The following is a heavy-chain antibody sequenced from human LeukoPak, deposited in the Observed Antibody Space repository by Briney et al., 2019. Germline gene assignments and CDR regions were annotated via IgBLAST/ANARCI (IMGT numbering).Heavy chain of an antibody. CDR3: AKDFRGLRSY. D-gene: IGHD3-3*01. Sequence: GGSLRLSCTASGFTFSNYWMYWVRQASGKGLVWVSQIISDGSRTYYADSVKGRFTISRDNSKNTLYLQMNSLRAEDTAVYYCAKDFRGLRSYWGQGTLVTVSS. J-gene: IGHJ4*02. V-gene: IGHV3-74*01. CDR2: IISDGSRT. CDR1: GFTFSNYW.